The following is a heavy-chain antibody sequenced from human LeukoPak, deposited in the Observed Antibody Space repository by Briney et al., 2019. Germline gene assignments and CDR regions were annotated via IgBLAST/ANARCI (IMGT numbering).Heavy chain of an antibody. Sequence: GGSLRLSCAASGFTVTSNYMSWVRQAPGKGLEWVSVIYSGGSTFYADSVKGRFTISRDNSKNTVYLQMNSMRAEDTAVYYCAREDYYGSGSWDWGQGTMVTVSS. J-gene: IGHJ3*01. D-gene: IGHD3-10*01. CDR2: IYSGGST. CDR3: AREDYYGSGSWD. V-gene: IGHV3-66*01. CDR1: GFTVTSNY.